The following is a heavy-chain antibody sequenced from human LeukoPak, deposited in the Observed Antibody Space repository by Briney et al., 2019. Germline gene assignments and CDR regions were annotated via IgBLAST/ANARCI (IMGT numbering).Heavy chain of an antibody. D-gene: IGHD2-2*01. CDR1: GYTFTSYG. Sequence: ASVKVSCKASGYTFTSYGISWVRQAPGQGLEWMVWINPNSGGTNYAQKFQGRVTMTRDTSISTAYMELSRLRSDDTAVYYCAREKGSLNIIVVVPAAIDAFDIWGQGTMVTVSS. V-gene: IGHV1-2*02. J-gene: IGHJ3*02. CDR2: INPNSGGT. CDR3: AREKGSLNIIVVVPAAIDAFDI.